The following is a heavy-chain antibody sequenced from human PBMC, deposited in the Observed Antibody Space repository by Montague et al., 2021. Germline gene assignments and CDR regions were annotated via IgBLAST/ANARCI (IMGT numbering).Heavy chain of an antibody. CDR3: TRDVNWDLFDY. J-gene: IGHJ4*02. CDR1: GFTFSSYV. CDR2: ISHDGTVT. Sequence: SLRLSCAASGFTFSSYVMHWVRQAPGKGLVWVSRISHDGTVTTYADSVKGRFTTSRDNAKNTLFLQMNSLRAEDTAVYYCTRDVNWDLFDYWGQGALVTVSS. V-gene: IGHV3-74*01. D-gene: IGHD7-27*01.